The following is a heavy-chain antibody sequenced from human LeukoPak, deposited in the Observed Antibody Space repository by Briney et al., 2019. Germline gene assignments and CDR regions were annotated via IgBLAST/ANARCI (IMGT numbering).Heavy chain of an antibody. D-gene: IGHD3-10*01. Sequence: ASVKVSCKASGYTFTSYYMHWVRQAPGQGLEWVGIINPSGGSTSYAQKFQGRVTMTRDTSTSKVYMELSSLRSEDTAVYYCARVGGPGYGSGSRAFDYWGQGTLVTVSS. CDR1: GYTFTSYY. V-gene: IGHV1-46*01. CDR3: ARVGGPGYGSGSRAFDY. CDR2: INPSGGST. J-gene: IGHJ4*02.